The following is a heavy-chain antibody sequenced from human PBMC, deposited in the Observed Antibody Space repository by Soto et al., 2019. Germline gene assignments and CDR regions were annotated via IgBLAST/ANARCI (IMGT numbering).Heavy chain of an antibody. D-gene: IGHD6-13*01. Sequence: PSETLSLTCTVSGGSISSGGYYWSWIRQHPGKGLEWIGYIYYSGSTYYNPSLKSRVTISVDTSKNQFSLKLSSVTAADTAMYYCASGHLGGIAAADNWFDPWGQGTLVTVSS. J-gene: IGHJ5*02. CDR1: GGSISSGGYY. CDR2: IYYSGST. V-gene: IGHV4-31*03. CDR3: ASGHLGGIAAADNWFDP.